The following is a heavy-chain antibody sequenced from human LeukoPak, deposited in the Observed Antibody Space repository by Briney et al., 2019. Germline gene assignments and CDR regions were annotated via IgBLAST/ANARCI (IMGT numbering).Heavy chain of an antibody. CDR2: IYTSGST. D-gene: IGHD1-26*01. Sequence: PSETLSLTCTVSGGSISSYYWSWIRQPAGKGLESIGRIYTSGSTNYNPSLKSRVTMSVDTSKNQFSLKLSSVTAADTAVYYCARGTFSGSYYYFDYWGQGTLVTVSS. CDR1: GGSISSYY. J-gene: IGHJ4*02. CDR3: ARGTFSGSYYYFDY. V-gene: IGHV4-4*07.